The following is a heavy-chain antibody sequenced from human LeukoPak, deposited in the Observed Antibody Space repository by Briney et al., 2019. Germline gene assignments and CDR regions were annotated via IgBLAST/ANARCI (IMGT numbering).Heavy chain of an antibody. CDR1: GGSFSGYY. CDR3: ARGRDDYVWGSYRYFY. Sequence: SETLSLTCAVYGGSFSGYYWSWLRQPPGKGLDWIGEINHSGSTNYNPSLKSRVTISVDTSKNQFSLKLSSVTAADTAVYYCARGRDDYVWGSYRYFYWGQGTLVTVSS. V-gene: IGHV4-34*01. D-gene: IGHD3-16*02. J-gene: IGHJ4*02. CDR2: INHSGST.